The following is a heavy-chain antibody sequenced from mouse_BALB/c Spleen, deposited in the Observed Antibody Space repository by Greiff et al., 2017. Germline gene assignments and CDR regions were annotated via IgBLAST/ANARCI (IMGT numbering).Heavy chain of an antibody. J-gene: IGHJ3*01. CDR3: ARITPVTY. CDR2: IYPGDGDT. D-gene: IGHD1-1*01. V-gene: IGHV1-87*01. CDR1: GYTFTSYW. Sequence: QVQLKESGAELVRPGASVKLSCKASGYTFTSYWMQWVKQRPGQGLEWIGAIYPGDGDTRYTQKFKGKATLTADKSSSTAYMQLSSLASEDSAVYYCARITPVTYWGQGTLVTVSA.